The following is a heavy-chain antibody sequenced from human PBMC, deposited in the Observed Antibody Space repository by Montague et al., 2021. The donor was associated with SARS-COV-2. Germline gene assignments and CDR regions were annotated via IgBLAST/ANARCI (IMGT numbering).Heavy chain of an antibody. CDR1: GGSISSSSYY. CDR3: ARFPTSYYYDSKAAPATPDALDI. J-gene: IGHJ3*02. Sequence: SETLSLTCTVSGGSISSSSYYWGWIRQPPGKGLEWIGSIYYSGSTYYNPSLKSRVTISVDTSKNQFSLKLSSVTAAGTAVYYCARFPTSYYYDSKAAPATPDALDIWGQGTMVTVSS. D-gene: IGHD3-22*01. V-gene: IGHV4-39*01. CDR2: IYYSGST.